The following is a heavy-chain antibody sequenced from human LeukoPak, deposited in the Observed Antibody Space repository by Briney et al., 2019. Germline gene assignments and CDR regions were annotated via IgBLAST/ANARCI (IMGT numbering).Heavy chain of an antibody. D-gene: IGHD2-21*02. V-gene: IGHV4-34*01. CDR3: ARGGSAVVTAYAGYFQH. J-gene: IGHJ1*01. Sequence: SETLSLTCAVYGGSFSGYSWSWIRQPPGKGLEWIGEINHSGSTNYNPSLKSRVTISVDTSKNQFSLKLSSVTAADTAVYYCARGGSAVVTAYAGYFQHWGQGTLVTVSS. CDR2: INHSGST. CDR1: GGSFSGYS.